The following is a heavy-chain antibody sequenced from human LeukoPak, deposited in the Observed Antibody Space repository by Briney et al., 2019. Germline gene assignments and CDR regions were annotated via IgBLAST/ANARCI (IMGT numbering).Heavy chain of an antibody. CDR1: GDSISSGSYY. CDR3: ARTYYYGSGSYPHYYMDL. J-gene: IGHJ6*03. V-gene: IGHV4-39*01. Sequence: SETLSLTCTVSGDSISSGSYYWGWIRQPPGTGLEWIGSIYYSGSTYYNPSLKSRVTISVDTSKNQFSLKLSSVTAADTAVFYCARTYYYGSGSYPHYYMDLWGRGTTVTISS. CDR2: IYYSGST. D-gene: IGHD3-10*01.